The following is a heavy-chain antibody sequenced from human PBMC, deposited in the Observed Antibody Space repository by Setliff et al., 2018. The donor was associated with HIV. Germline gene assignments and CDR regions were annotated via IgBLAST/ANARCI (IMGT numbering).Heavy chain of an antibody. CDR2: IHPSGNT. V-gene: IGHV4-34*01. Sequence: SETLSLTCAVYGGTFSGHYWSWIRQPPGQGLDWIGEIHPSGNTYYNPSLQSRVTISVDTSKNQFSLNLSSVTAADTAVCYCARGLDSAKIHYWGQGTLVTVSS. D-gene: IGHD6-25*01. CDR1: GGTFSGHY. J-gene: IGHJ4*02. CDR3: ARGLDSAKIHY.